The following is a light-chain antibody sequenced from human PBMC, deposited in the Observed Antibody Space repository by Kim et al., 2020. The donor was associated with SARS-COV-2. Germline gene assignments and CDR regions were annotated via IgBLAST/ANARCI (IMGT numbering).Light chain of an antibody. Sequence: DIQMTQSPSTLSASVGDRVTITCRASQSISSWLARYQQKPGKAPKLLIYKASSLESGVPSRFSGSGSGTEFTLTISSLQPDDFATYYCQQYNSPSITFGQGTRLEIK. CDR2: KAS. CDR1: QSISSW. CDR3: QQYNSPSIT. V-gene: IGKV1-5*03. J-gene: IGKJ5*01.